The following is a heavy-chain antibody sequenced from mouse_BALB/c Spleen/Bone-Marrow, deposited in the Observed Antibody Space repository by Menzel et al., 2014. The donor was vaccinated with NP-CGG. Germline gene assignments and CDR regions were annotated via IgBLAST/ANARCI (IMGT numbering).Heavy chain of an antibody. CDR3: ARLGYYGYFVD. D-gene: IGHD2-3*01. CDR1: GFDFRRYW. J-gene: IGHJ2*01. V-gene: IGHV4-1*02. CDR2: INPESSTI. Sequence: EVKLLGSGGGLVQPGGSLKLSCAASGFDFRRYWMSWVRQAPGKGLEWIGEINPESSTINYTPSLKDKFIISRDNAKNTLYLQMSKVRSEDTALYYCARLGYYGYFVDWGQGTTLTVSS.